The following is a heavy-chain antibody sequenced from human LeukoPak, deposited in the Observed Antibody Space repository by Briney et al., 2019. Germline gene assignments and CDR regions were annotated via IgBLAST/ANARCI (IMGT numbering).Heavy chain of an antibody. J-gene: IGHJ4*02. CDR3: ARDPGGRTRHLY. CDR1: GFTFSSYA. V-gene: IGHV3-7*01. CDR2: IKQDGSEK. Sequence: GGSLRLSCAASGFTFSSYAMSWVRQAPGKGLEWVANIKQDGSEKYYVDSVKGRFTISRDNAKNSLYLQMNSLRAEDTAVYYCARDPGGRTRHLYWGQGTLVTVSS. D-gene: IGHD1-26*01.